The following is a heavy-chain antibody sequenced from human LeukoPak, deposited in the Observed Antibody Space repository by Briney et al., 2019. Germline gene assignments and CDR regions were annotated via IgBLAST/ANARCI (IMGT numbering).Heavy chain of an antibody. Sequence: GGSLRLSCAASGFTFSDYYMSWIRQAPGKGLEWVSYISSSGSTIYYADSVKGRFTISRDNAKNSLYLQMNSLRAEDTAVYYCAGAARGYCSSTSCFRFDYWGQGTLVTVSS. CDR1: GFTFSDYY. J-gene: IGHJ4*02. V-gene: IGHV3-11*04. D-gene: IGHD2-2*01. CDR2: ISSSGSTI. CDR3: AGAARGYCSSTSCFRFDY.